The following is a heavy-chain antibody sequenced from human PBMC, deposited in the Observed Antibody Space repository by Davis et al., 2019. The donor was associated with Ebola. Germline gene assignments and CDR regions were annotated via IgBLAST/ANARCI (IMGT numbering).Heavy chain of an antibody. J-gene: IGHJ6*02. CDR2: IIPIFGTA. V-gene: IGHV1-69*06. CDR1: GGTFSSYA. Sequence: SVKVSCKASGGTFSSYAISWVRQAPGQGLEWMGGIIPIFGTANYAQKFQGRVTITADKSTSTAYMELSSLRSEDTAVYYCARDGIGYCSSTSCQHYYYYGMDVWGQGTTVTVSS. CDR3: ARDGIGYCSSTSCQHYYYYGMDV. D-gene: IGHD2-2*01.